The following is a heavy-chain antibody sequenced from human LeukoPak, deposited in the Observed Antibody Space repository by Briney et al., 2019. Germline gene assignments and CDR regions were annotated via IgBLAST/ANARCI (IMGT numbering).Heavy chain of an antibody. CDR2: ITSSGTGT. Sequence: GGSLRLSCAASGFTFNICAMSWVRQAPGKGLEWVSSITSSGTGTFYADSVKGRFTISRDNSESTLYLQMNSLRAEDTAVYYCAKDRPNYYDSSGHYYRRNGDYWGQGTPVTVSS. CDR1: GFTFNICA. CDR3: AKDRPNYYDSSGHYYRRNGDY. J-gene: IGHJ4*02. D-gene: IGHD3-22*01. V-gene: IGHV3-23*01.